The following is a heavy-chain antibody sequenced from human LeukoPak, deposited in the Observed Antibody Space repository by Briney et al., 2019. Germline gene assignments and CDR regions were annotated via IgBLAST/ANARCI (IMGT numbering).Heavy chain of an antibody. D-gene: IGHD5-18*01. CDR2: IRSKAYVGTT. Sequence: PGRSLRLSFTAFGFTFGDHAMSWVRQAPGKGLELVDFIRSKAYVGTTVYAASVKDRFTISRDDSLRIAYLQMDSLKIEDTGIYYCTRGPIQLWIHNGMDVRGQGTAVTVSS. V-gene: IGHV3-49*04. CDR1: GFTFGDHA. J-gene: IGHJ6*01. CDR3: TRGPIQLWIHNGMDV.